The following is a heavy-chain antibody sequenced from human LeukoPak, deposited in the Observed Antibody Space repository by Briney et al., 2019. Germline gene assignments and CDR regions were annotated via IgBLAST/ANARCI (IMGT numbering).Heavy chain of an antibody. J-gene: IGHJ5*02. V-gene: IGHV4-31*03. CDR3: ARVVEDIVVVPAAMGNWFDP. D-gene: IGHD2-2*01. CDR1: GGSSSSGGYY. Sequence: SQTLSLTCTFAGGSSSSGGYYWSWIRQHPGKGLEGIGYSYYSGSTYYNPSLKSRVTISVDTSKNQFSLKLSSVTAADTAVYYCARVVEDIVVVPAAMGNWFDPWGQGTLVTVSS. CDR2: SYYSGST.